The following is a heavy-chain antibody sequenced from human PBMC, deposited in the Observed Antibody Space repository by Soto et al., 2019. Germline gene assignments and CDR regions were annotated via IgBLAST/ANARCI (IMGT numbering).Heavy chain of an antibody. Sequence: EVQLLESGGGLVQPGGSLRLSCAASGFTFSSYAMSWVRQAPGKGLEWVSAISGSGGSTYYADSVKGRFTISRDNSKNTLYLQMNSLRAEDTAVYYCAKDRVESVDVDYLLRYGMDVLGQVTNVTVS. V-gene: IGHV3-23*01. CDR1: GFTFSSYA. D-gene: IGHD4-17*01. CDR2: ISGSGGST. J-gene: IGHJ6*02. CDR3: AKDRVESVDVDYLLRYGMDV.